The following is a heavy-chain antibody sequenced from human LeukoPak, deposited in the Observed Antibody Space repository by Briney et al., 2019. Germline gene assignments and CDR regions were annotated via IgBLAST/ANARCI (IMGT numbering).Heavy chain of an antibody. CDR2: IYSDGRT. V-gene: IGHV3-53*01. Sequence: GGSLRLSCAASGFTFSSFAMSCVRQAPGKGLEWVSVIYSDGRTYYADSVKGRFTISRDNSKNTLYLQMNSLKAEDTAVYYCARDSGRFDVFDIWGQGTMVTVSS. D-gene: IGHD3-10*01. CDR3: ARDSGRFDVFDI. CDR1: GFTFSSFA. J-gene: IGHJ3*02.